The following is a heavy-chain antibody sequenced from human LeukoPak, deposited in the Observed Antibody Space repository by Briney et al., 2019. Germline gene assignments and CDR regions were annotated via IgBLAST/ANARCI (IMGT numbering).Heavy chain of an antibody. Sequence: GGSLRLSCAASGLTFSSHWMHWVRQAPGKGLVWVSRITNDGSSTTYADSVKGRFAISRDNAKNTLYLQMNSLRVEDTAVYYCASGYARSARHQSDFWGQGTVVTVSS. CDR3: ASGYARSARHQSDF. J-gene: IGHJ4*02. V-gene: IGHV3-74*01. CDR1: GLTFSSHW. D-gene: IGHD5-12*01. CDR2: ITNDGSST.